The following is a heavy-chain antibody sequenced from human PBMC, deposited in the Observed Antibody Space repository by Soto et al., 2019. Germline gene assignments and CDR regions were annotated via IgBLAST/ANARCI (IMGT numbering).Heavy chain of an antibody. Sequence: GSLRLSCAASGFIFSSYWMSWVRQAPGKGLEWVANINQDGSEKYYVDSVKGRFIISRDNAENSRYLQMSSLRAEDTTIYYCARDAVEPGIYHDTWGQGTRGTFAS. CDR3: ARDAVEPGIYHDT. CDR1: GFIFSSYW. J-gene: IGHJ5*02. CDR2: INQDGSEK. D-gene: IGHD2-2*02. V-gene: IGHV3-7*01.